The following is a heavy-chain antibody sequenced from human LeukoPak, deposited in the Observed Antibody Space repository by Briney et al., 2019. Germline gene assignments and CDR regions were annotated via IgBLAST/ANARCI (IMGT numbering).Heavy chain of an antibody. CDR1: GYTFTDYY. CDR2: IIPIFGTA. CDR3: ARALRFLEWLEAYDAFDI. Sequence: GASVKVSCKASGYTFTDYYMHWVRQAPGQGLEWMGGIIPIFGTANYAQKFQGRVTITADESTSTAYMELSSLRSEDTAVYYCARALRFLEWLEAYDAFDIWGQGTMVTVSS. D-gene: IGHD3-3*01. J-gene: IGHJ3*02. V-gene: IGHV1-69*13.